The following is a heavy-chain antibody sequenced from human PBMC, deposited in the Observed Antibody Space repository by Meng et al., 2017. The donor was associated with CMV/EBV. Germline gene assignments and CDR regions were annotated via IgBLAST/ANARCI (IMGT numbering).Heavy chain of an antibody. Sequence: GGSLRLSCAASGFTFSSYAMHCVRQAPGKGLEWVAVISYDGSNKYYADSVKGRFTISRDNSKNTLYLQMNSLRAEDTAVYYCARDSVAGLYCSSTSCYRSAYYYYGMDVWGQGTTVTVSS. CDR1: GFTFSSYA. D-gene: IGHD2-2*02. CDR3: ARDSVAGLYCSSTSCYRSAYYYYGMDV. CDR2: ISYDGSNK. J-gene: IGHJ6*02. V-gene: IGHV3-30*04.